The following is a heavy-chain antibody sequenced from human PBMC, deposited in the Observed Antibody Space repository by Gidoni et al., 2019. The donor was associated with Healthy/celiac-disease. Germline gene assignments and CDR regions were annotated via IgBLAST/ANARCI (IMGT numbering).Heavy chain of an antibody. J-gene: IGHJ3*02. CDR3: ARSSFDPSSGYYDAFDI. CDR2: IYYSGST. D-gene: IGHD3-22*01. Sequence: QVQLQESGPGLVKPSQTLSLTCTVSGGSISSGGYYWSWIRQHPGKGLESIGYIYYSGSTYYNPSLKSRVTISVDTSKNQFSLKLSSVTAADTAVYYCARSSFDPSSGYYDAFDIWGQGTMVTVSS. V-gene: IGHV4-31*03. CDR1: GGSISSGGYY.